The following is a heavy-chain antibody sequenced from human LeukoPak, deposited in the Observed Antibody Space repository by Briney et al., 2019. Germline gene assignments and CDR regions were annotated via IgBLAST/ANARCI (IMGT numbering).Heavy chain of an antibody. D-gene: IGHD3/OR15-3a*01. CDR3: AKVWTAYSDDYFDY. J-gene: IGHJ4*02. CDR2: ILNDGSQE. Sequence: GRSLRLSCAASGFTFSSYGMHWVRQAPGKGLEWVAVILNDGSQEKYADSVKGRFTISRDNSKNTLYLQMNSLRAEDTAVYYCAKVWTAYSDDYFDYWGQGTLVTVSS. CDR1: GFTFSSYG. V-gene: IGHV3-33*06.